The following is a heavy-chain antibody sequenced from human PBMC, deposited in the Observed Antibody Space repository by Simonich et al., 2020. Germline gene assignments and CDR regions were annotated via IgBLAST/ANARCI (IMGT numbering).Heavy chain of an antibody. CDR2: INHSGST. V-gene: IGHV4-34*01. CDR1: GGSFSGYY. Sequence: QVQLQQWGAGRLKPSETLSLTCAVYGGSFSGYYWSWIRPPPGKGLEWIGEINHSGSTNYNPSLKSRVTISVDTSKNQFSLKLSSVTAAGTAVYYCARGKGWQTAFDIWGQGTMVTVSS. D-gene: IGHD6-19*01. CDR3: ARGKGWQTAFDI. J-gene: IGHJ3*02.